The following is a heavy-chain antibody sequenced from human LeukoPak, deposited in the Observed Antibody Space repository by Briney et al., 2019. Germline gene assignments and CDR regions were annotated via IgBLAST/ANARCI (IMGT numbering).Heavy chain of an antibody. CDR1: GGSISDYY. J-gene: IGHJ4*02. CDR3: ARSSSWQAHLGY. D-gene: IGHD6-13*01. Sequence: SETLSFTCSVSGGSISDYYWNWIRQPPGRGLEWIGYIYYSGTTNYNPSLESRVTISVDTSKNQFSLKLRYVTAADTAVYYCARSSSWQAHLGYWGQGTLVTVSS. CDR2: IYYSGTT. V-gene: IGHV4-59*08.